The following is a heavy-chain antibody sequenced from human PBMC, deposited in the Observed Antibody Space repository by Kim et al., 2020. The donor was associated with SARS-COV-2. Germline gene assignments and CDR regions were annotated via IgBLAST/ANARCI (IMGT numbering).Heavy chain of an antibody. V-gene: IGHV5-51*01. CDR3: ARLEVEDIVVGNWFDP. D-gene: IGHD2-2*01. Sequence: SFQGQVTISADKSISTAYLQWSSLKASDTAMYYCARLEVEDIVVGNWFDPWGQGTLVTVSS. J-gene: IGHJ5*02.